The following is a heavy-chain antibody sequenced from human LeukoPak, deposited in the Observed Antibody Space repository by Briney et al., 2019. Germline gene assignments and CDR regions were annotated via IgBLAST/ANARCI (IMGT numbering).Heavy chain of an antibody. CDR3: ARERREQLLPPYPRLANYPDY. Sequence: SETLSLTCSVSGVSLHCYTYFWGWIRPPPGEGRVWLGCLFYWGRGSPYYTPSLKSRVSIHVDAPENPFALRLGSCTAAGAAVYYWARERREQLLPPYPRLANYPDYWGQGTLVTVSS. D-gene: IGHD2-15*01. CDR2: LFYWGRGSP. CDR1: GVSLHCYTYF. V-gene: IGHV4-39*06. J-gene: IGHJ4*02.